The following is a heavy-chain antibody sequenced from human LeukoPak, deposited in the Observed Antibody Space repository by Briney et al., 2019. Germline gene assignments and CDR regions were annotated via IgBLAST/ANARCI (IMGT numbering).Heavy chain of an antibody. V-gene: IGHV3-66*03. CDR3: ARDRRGYSAYDYEACLDY. Sequence: GGSLRLSCAASGFTVSNNYMSWVRQAPGRGLEWVSLIYSSGSTHYADSVKGRFTISRDNSKNTLYLQMNSLRAEDTAMYYCARDRRGYSAYDYEACLDYWGQGTLVTVSS. CDR2: IYSSGST. J-gene: IGHJ4*02. D-gene: IGHD5-12*01. CDR1: GFTVSNNY.